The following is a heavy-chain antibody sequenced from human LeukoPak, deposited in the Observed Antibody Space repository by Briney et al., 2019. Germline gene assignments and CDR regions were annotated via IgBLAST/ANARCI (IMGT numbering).Heavy chain of an antibody. CDR3: AREARIAAAAEDY. J-gene: IGHJ4*02. D-gene: IGHD6-6*01. Sequence: GGSLRLSCAASGFTFSSYSMNWVRQAPGKGLEWVSSISSSSSYIYYADSVKGRFTISRDNAKNSLYLQMNSLRAEDTAVYYCAREARIAAAAEDYWGQGTLVTVSS. CDR2: ISSSSSYI. CDR1: GFTFSSYS. V-gene: IGHV3-21*01.